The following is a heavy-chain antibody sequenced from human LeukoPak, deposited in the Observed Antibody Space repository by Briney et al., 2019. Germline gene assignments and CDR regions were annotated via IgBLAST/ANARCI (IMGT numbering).Heavy chain of an antibody. J-gene: IGHJ4*02. CDR1: GFTFSDDY. V-gene: IGHV3-11*04. CDR3: ARLKYTSNWHYFFDD. CDR2: ISSSGSSI. D-gene: IGHD6-13*01. Sequence: GGSLRLSCAASGFTFSDDYMSWIRQAPGKGLEWVSYISSSGSSIYYGDSVKGRFTISRDNAKNSLYLQMNSLRADDTAMYYCARLKYTSNWHYFFDDWGQGTLVTVSS.